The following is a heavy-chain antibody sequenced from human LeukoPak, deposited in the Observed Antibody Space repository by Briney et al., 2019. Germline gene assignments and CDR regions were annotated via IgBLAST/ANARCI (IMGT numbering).Heavy chain of an antibody. Sequence: GGSLRLSCAASGFTFSSYGMHWVRQAPGKGLEWVAFIRYDGSNKYYADSVKGRFTISRDNSKNTLYLQMNSLRAEDTALYYCAKDAVTRDYYYYYMDVWGKGTTVTVSS. CDR1: GFTFSSYG. D-gene: IGHD4-17*01. V-gene: IGHV3-30*02. J-gene: IGHJ6*03. CDR3: AKDAVTRDYYYYYMDV. CDR2: IRYDGSNK.